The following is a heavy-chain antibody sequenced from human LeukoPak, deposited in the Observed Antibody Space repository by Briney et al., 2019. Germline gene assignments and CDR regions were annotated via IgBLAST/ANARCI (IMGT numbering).Heavy chain of an antibody. CDR2: ISAYNGNT. CDR3: ARVTGGSGSYYFDY. Sequence: ASVKVSCKASGYTFTSYGISWVRPAPGQGLEWMGWISAYNGNTNYAQKLQGRVTMTTDTSTSTAYMELRSLRSDDTAVYYCARVTGGSGSYYFDYWGQGTLVTVSS. D-gene: IGHD3-10*01. CDR1: GYTFTSYG. V-gene: IGHV1-18*01. J-gene: IGHJ4*02.